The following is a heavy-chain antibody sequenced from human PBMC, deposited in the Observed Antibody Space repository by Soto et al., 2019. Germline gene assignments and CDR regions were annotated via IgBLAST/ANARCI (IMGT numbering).Heavy chain of an antibody. CDR1: GSSFSSYS. CDR2: ISGSGGST. CDR3: ASDSSGYYRLGFYGMDV. J-gene: IGHJ6*02. Sequence: ESLALFFAACGSSFSSYSVSWVRQAPGKGLEWVSAISGSGGSTYYADSVKGRFTISRDNSKNTMYLQMNSLRAEDTAVYYCASDSSGYYRLGFYGMDVWGQGTTVTVSS. V-gene: IGHV3-23*01. D-gene: IGHD3-22*01.